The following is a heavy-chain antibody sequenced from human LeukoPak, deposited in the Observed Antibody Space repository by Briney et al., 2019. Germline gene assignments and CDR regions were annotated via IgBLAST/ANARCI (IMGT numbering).Heavy chain of an antibody. CDR1: GFTFSSYG. CDR2: IWYDGSDK. J-gene: IGHJ3*02. V-gene: IGHV3-33*01. CDR3: AIAGDAFDI. Sequence: GGSLRLSCAASGFTFSSYGMHWVRQAPGKGLEWVAVIWYDGSDKYYTDSVKGRFTISRDNSKNTLYLQMNSLRAEDTATYYCAIAGDAFDIWGQGTMVTVSS.